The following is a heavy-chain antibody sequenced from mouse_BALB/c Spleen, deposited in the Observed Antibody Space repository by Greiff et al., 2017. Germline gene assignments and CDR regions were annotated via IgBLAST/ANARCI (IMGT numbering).Heavy chain of an antibody. V-gene: IGHV5-6-5*01. CDR2: ISSGGST. CDR1: GFTFSSYA. CDR3: ARGGGVRSYYFDY. D-gene: IGHD2-14*01. J-gene: IGHJ2*01. Sequence: EVHLVESGGGLVKPGGSLKLSCAASGFTFSSYAMSWVRQTPEKRLEWVASISSGGSTYYPDSVKGRFTISRDNARNILYLQMSSLRSEDTAMYYCARGGGVRSYYFDYWGQGTTLTVSS.